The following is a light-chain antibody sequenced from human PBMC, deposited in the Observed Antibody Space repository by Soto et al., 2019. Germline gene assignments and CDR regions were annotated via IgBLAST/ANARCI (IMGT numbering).Light chain of an antibody. Sequence: EIVLTQSPGTLSLSPGERATLSCRASQSINTRYSAWYQQKPGQPPRLLIYATSSRAPGIPDRFSGSGSGTDFTLTISRLEPEDFATYYCQQYNSLYTFGQGTKLEIK. V-gene: IGKV3-20*01. CDR2: ATS. CDR3: QQYNSLYT. CDR1: QSINTRY. J-gene: IGKJ2*01.